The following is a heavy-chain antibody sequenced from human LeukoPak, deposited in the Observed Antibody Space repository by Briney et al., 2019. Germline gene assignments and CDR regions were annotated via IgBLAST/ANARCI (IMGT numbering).Heavy chain of an antibody. J-gene: IGHJ4*02. CDR3: ARGSIGAPHHFDY. Sequence: EASVKVSCKASGYTYTSYYMHWVRQAPGQGLEWMGWINTNTGNPTYAQGFTGRFVFSLDTSVSTAYLQISSLRAEDTAVYYCARGSIGAPHHFDYWGQGTLVTVSS. V-gene: IGHV7-4-1*02. CDR1: GYTYTSYY. D-gene: IGHD3-10*01. CDR2: INTNTGNP.